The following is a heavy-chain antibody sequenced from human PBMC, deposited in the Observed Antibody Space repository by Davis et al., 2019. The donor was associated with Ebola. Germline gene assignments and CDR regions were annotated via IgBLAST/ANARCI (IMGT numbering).Heavy chain of an antibody. CDR3: ARDVEMATIRWEYYFDY. V-gene: IGHV3-53*01. D-gene: IGHD5-24*01. CDR1: GFTVNSKY. J-gene: IGHJ4*02. CDR2: IYSGGAT. Sequence: PGGSLRLSCAASGFTVNSKYMSWVRQAPGKGLEWVSLIYSGGATDYADSVKGRFTISRDNAKNSLYLQMNSLRAEDTAVYYCARDVEMATIRWEYYFDYWGQGTLVTVSS.